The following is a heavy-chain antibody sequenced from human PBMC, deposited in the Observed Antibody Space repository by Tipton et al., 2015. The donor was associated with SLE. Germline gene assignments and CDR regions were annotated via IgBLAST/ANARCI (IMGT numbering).Heavy chain of an antibody. CDR1: GVAISSSNYY. CDR2: IYYSGSTGST. J-gene: IGHJ4*02. CDR3: ARPGDYDY. D-gene: IGHD3-10*01. Sequence: TLSLTCTVSGVAISSSNYYWAWIRQPPGKGLEWIGSIYYSGSTGSTYYNPSLKSRVTISVDTSKNQFSLKVSSVTAADTAGYYCARPGDYDYWGRGTLVTVPS. V-gene: IGHV4-39*01.